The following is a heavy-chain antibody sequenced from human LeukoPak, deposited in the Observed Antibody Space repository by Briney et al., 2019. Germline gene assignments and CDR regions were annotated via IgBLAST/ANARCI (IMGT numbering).Heavy chain of an antibody. CDR1: GFTFRNYW. CDR2: IKQDVSEK. J-gene: IGHJ4*02. Sequence: GGSLRLSCAASGFTFRNYWMSWVRQAPGKGLEWVANIKQDVSEKYYVDSVKGRFTISRDNAKNSLYLQMNSLRTDDTAVYFCEREGPFDFWGQGTLVTVSS. V-gene: IGHV3-7*01. CDR3: EREGPFDF.